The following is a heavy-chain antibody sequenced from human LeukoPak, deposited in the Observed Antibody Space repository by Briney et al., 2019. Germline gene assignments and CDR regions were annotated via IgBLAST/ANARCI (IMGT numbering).Heavy chain of an antibody. Sequence: ASVKVSCKASGYTFTGYNIHWVRQAPGQGLEWMGWINPNSGDTNYAQKFQGRVTMTRDTSIGTAYMELSGLRSDDTATYYCARVRIIIKYGMDAWGQGTIITVSS. J-gene: IGHJ6*02. D-gene: IGHD3-10*01. CDR3: ARVRIIIKYGMDA. CDR2: INPNSGDT. V-gene: IGHV1-2*02. CDR1: GYTFTGYN.